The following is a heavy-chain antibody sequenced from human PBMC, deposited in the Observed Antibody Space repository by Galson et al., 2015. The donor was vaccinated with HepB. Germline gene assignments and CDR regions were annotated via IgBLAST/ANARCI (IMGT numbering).Heavy chain of an antibody. CDR2: TYYRSKWFN. Sequence: CAISGDSVSSNSAAWSWIRQSPSRGLEWLGRTYYRSKWFNDYAVSVESRITINPDTSKNQFSLQLNSVTPEDTAVYYCARDPRGRRVFDIWGQGTMVTVSS. CDR3: ARDPRGRRVFDI. V-gene: IGHV6-1*01. CDR1: GDSVSSNSAA. D-gene: IGHD3-10*01. J-gene: IGHJ3*02.